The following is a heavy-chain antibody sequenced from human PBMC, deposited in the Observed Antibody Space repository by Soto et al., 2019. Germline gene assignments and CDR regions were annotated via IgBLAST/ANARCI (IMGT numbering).Heavy chain of an antibody. Sequence: GXLRLSSSASGFSLSPYWMHWVRQAPGRGLEWVSRLSSDGFGAAYADSVKGRFFISRDIARNTLFLQMNSLRADDTAVYYCARDLGGPDYWGRGTSVTVSS. CDR2: LSSDGFGA. V-gene: IGHV3-74*03. J-gene: IGHJ4*02. CDR3: ARDLGGPDY. D-gene: IGHD3-16*01. CDR1: GFSLSPYW.